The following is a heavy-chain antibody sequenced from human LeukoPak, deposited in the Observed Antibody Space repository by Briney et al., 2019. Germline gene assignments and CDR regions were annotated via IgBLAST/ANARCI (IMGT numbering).Heavy chain of an antibody. Sequence: PSETLSLTCTVSGGSISSSSYYWGWIRQPPGKGLEWIGSIYHSGSTYYNPSLKSRVTISVDTSKNQFSLKLSSVTAADTVVYYCARALGTTYYYDSRWFDPWGQGTLVTVSS. V-gene: IGHV4-39*07. D-gene: IGHD3-22*01. J-gene: IGHJ5*02. CDR3: ARALGTTYYYDSRWFDP. CDR1: GGSISSSSYY. CDR2: IYHSGST.